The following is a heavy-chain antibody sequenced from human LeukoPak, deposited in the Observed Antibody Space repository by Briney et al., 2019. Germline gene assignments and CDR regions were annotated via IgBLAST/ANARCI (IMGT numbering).Heavy chain of an antibody. J-gene: IGHJ5*02. CDR2: INPNSGGT. Sequence: ASVKVSCKASGYTFTGYYMHWVRQAPGQGLEWMGWINPNSGGTNYPQKFQGRVTMTRDTSISTAYMELSRLRSDDTAVYYCARDSPVVVVLKNWFDPWGQGTLVTVSS. CDR1: GYTFTGYY. D-gene: IGHD2-15*01. CDR3: ARDSPVVVVLKNWFDP. V-gene: IGHV1-2*02.